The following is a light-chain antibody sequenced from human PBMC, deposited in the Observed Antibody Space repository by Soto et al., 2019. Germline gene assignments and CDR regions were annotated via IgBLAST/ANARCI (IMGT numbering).Light chain of an antibody. J-gene: IGKJ4*01. CDR1: QSVSSY. Sequence: EIVLTQSPATLSLSPGERATLSCRASQSVSSYLAWYQQKPGQAPRLLIYDASNRATGIPARFSGSGSGTDSTLTISSLEPEDFAVYYCHQRSNWPPTFGGGTKVDIK. CDR2: DAS. CDR3: HQRSNWPPT. V-gene: IGKV3-11*01.